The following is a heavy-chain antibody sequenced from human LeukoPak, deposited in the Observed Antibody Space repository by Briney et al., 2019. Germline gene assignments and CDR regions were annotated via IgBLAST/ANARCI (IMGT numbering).Heavy chain of an antibody. J-gene: IGHJ4*02. Sequence: SETLSLTCTVSSGSISGYYWNWFRQPAGKGLEWIERIYSSGSTNYNPSLKSRVALSINTSRSHFSLKLSSVTAADSAMYYCARDFTADSNGYYDFWGQGTLVAVSS. V-gene: IGHV4-4*07. CDR3: ARDFTADSNGYYDF. D-gene: IGHD3-22*01. CDR2: IYSSGST. CDR1: SGSISGYY.